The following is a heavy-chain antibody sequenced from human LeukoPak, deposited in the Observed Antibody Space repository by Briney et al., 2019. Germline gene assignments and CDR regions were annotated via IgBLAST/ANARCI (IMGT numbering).Heavy chain of an antibody. J-gene: IGHJ4*02. Sequence: GGSLRLSCAASGFTLSSYDMSWVRQAPGKGLEWVSAISVSGGSTYYADSVKGRFTISRDNSKNTLYLQMNSLRAEDTAVYYCAFPSYYFDYWGQGTLVTVSS. CDR3: AFPSYYFDY. CDR1: GFTLSSYD. D-gene: IGHD3-16*02. CDR2: ISVSGGST. V-gene: IGHV3-23*01.